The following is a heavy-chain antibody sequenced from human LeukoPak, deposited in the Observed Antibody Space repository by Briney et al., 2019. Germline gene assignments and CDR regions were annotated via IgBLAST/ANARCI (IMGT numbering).Heavy chain of an antibody. V-gene: IGHV1-8*03. J-gene: IGHJ4*02. CDR1: GYTLTSYD. D-gene: IGHD3-10*01. CDR2: MNPSSGNT. Sequence: ASVKVSCKASGYTLTSYDINWVRQATGQGLEWMGWMNPSSGNTGYAQKFQGRVTITRNTSISTAYMELSSLRSEDTAVYYCARDNTMVRGVIITTQNHFDYWGQGTLVTVSS. CDR3: ARDNTMVRGVIITTQNHFDY.